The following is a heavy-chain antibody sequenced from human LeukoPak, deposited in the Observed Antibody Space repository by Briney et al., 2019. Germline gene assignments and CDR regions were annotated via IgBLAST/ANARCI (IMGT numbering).Heavy chain of an antibody. CDR3: TRETYYYDN. Sequence: GGSLRLSCAASGFSFSSYWMHWVRQAPGRGLVWVSHISPDGSSTSYADSVKGRFTISRDNAKNTLFPQMNSLRVEDTAVYYCTRETYYYDNWGPGTLVTVSS. CDR2: ISPDGSST. J-gene: IGHJ4*02. D-gene: IGHD2-21*01. V-gene: IGHV3-74*01. CDR1: GFSFSSYW.